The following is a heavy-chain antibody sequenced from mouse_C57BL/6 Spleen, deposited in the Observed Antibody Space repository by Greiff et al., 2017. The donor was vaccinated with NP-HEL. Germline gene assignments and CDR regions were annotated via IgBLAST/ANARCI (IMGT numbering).Heavy chain of an antibody. Sequence: VQLQQSGPELVKPGASVKIPCKASGYTFTDYNMDWVKQSHGKSLEWIGDINPNNGGTIYNQKFKGKATLTVDKSSSTAYMELRSLTSEDTAVYYCATRYNSNYDYYAMDYWGQGTSVTVSS. J-gene: IGHJ4*01. V-gene: IGHV1-18*01. CDR1: GYTFTDYN. CDR2: INPNNGGT. D-gene: IGHD2-5*01. CDR3: ATRYNSNYDYYAMDY.